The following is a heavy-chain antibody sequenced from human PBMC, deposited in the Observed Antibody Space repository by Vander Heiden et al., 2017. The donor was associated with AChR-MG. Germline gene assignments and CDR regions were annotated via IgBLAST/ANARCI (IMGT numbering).Heavy chain of an antibody. CDR3: ARAPKGIYDFWSGYYLAFDY. V-gene: IGHV4-34*01. CDR2: INHSGST. Sequence: QVQLQQWGAGLLKPSATLSLTCAVYGGSFSGYYWSWIRQPPGKGLEWIVEINHSGSTNYTPSLKSRVTISVDTSKNQFSLKLSSVTAADTAVYYCARAPKGIYDFWSGYYLAFDYWGQGTLVTVSS. CDR1: GGSFSGYY. J-gene: IGHJ4*02. D-gene: IGHD3-3*01.